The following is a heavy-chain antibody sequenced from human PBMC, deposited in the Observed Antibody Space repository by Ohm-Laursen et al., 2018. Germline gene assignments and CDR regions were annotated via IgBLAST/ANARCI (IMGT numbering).Heavy chain of an antibody. Sequence: SLRLSCAASGFTVGNNYMSWVRQAPGKGLEWVSFIYSGGSTYYADSVKGRFTISRDNSKNTLYLQMNSLRAEDTAMYYCARGLSGTATIGRGQGTLVTVSS. CDR3: ARGLSGTATIG. CDR1: GFTVGNNY. CDR2: IYSGGST. D-gene: IGHD5-24*01. V-gene: IGHV3-66*01. J-gene: IGHJ4*02.